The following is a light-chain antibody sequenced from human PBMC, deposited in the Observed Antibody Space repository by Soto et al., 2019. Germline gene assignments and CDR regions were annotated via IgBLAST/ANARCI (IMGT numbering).Light chain of an antibody. CDR1: QSVGSY. J-gene: IGKJ1*01. V-gene: IGKV3D-7*01. CDR3: QQDYKFPWT. CDR2: GAS. Sequence: DIVMTQSPATLSLSPGEGATLSCRASQSVGSYLSWYQQKPGQAPRLLIYGASTRATGIPPRFSGSGSGTDFTLTTSSLQPEDFAVYYCQQDYKFPWTFGQGTKVDIK.